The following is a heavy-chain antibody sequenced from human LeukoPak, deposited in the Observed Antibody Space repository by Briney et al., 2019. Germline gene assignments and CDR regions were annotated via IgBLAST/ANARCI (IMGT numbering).Heavy chain of an antibody. D-gene: IGHD5-18*01. J-gene: IGHJ4*02. Sequence: SGTLSLTCAVSGVSISSGNWWTWVRQPPGEGLEWIGETHRSGDTKYSPSLETRVTISTDRYNNHLSLNLHSVTAADTAVYYCATRDESRTDVVPPDYWGQGTLVTVSS. CDR2: THRSGDT. CDR1: GVSISSGNW. CDR3: ATRDESRTDVVPPDY. V-gene: IGHV4-4*02.